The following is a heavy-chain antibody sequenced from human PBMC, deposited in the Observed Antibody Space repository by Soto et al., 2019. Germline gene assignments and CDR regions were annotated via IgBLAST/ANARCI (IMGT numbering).Heavy chain of an antibody. V-gene: IGHV4-30-4*01. J-gene: IGHJ6*02. CDR1: GGSIRSGHYY. Sequence: QVQLQESGPGLVKASQTLSLSCTVSGGSIRSGHYYWSWIRQPPGKGLEWIGYIYHSGSTYFNPSLKSRASIAVVTSKNQFSRKLNSVTAADTAVYYCARGYTATGDGGMDVWGRGTTVTVSS. CDR3: ARGYTATGDGGMDV. D-gene: IGHD5-18*01. CDR2: IYHSGST.